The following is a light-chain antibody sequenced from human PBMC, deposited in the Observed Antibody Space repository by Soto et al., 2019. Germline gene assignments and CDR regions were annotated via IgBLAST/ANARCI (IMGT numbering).Light chain of an antibody. Sequence: YELTHPPSVSLAPGQTARITCGGNNVGSKRVNWYQQKPGQAPVLVVYDDSDRPSGIPERFSGSDSGNTATLTISRVEAGDEADYYCQVWDSSTDHYVFGTGTKVTVL. CDR3: QVWDSSTDHYV. CDR1: NVGSKR. J-gene: IGLJ1*01. V-gene: IGLV3-21*02. CDR2: DDS.